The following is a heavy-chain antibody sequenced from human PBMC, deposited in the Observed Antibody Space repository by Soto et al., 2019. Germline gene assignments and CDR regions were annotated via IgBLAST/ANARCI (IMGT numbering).Heavy chain of an antibody. Sequence: EVQLVESGGGLIQPGGSLRLSCAASGFTVSSSYMSWVRQAPGKGLEWVSVIYSGGSTYYADSVKGRFTISRDNSKNTLYLQMNSLRAEDTAVYYCARDADGDYRAFDIWGQGTMVTVSS. D-gene: IGHD4-17*01. CDR2: IYSGGST. CDR3: ARDADGDYRAFDI. J-gene: IGHJ3*02. V-gene: IGHV3-53*01. CDR1: GFTVSSSY.